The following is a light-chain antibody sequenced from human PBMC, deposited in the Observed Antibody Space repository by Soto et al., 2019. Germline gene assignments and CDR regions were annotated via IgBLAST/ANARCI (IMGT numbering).Light chain of an antibody. CDR3: CSYAGSNTYV. V-gene: IGLV2-23*01. Sequence: QSVLTQPASVSGSPGQSITISCTGTSSDIGSSNLVSWYQDHPGKAPKLIIYEATQRPSGISYRFSGSKSGNTASLTISGLQAEDEADYCCSYAGSNTYVFGTGTKVTVL. CDR1: SSDIGSSNL. CDR2: EAT. J-gene: IGLJ1*01.